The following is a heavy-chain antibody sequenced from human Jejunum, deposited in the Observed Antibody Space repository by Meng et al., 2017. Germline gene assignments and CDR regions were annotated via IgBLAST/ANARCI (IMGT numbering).Heavy chain of an antibody. Sequence: GGSLRLSCAASGFTFSRYWMTWVRQAPGKGLEWVANINPDGSETYYVDSVKGRFTISRDIAQNSLYLQMNSLRAEDTAVYYCVRDSLIDGSGKYLGKGDYWGQGTLVTVSS. CDR1: GFTFSRYW. J-gene: IGHJ4*02. D-gene: IGHD3-10*01. V-gene: IGHV3-7*01. CDR2: INPDGSET. CDR3: VRDSLIDGSGKYLGKGDY.